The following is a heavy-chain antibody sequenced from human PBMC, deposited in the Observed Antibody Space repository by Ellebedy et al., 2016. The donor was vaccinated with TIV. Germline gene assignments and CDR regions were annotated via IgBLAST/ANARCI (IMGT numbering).Heavy chain of an antibody. CDR2: IDRHGSEV. D-gene: IGHD5-12*01. J-gene: IGHJ4*02. CDR3: ARGGGYDFDC. CDR1: GFTFSDYY. Sequence: PGGSLRLSCAASGFTFSDYYMSWIRQAPGKGLEWVANIDRHGSEVHYVDSVEGRFTISRDNAKSSLYLQMNSLRVEDTAVYYCARGGGYDFDCWGQGILVTVSS. V-gene: IGHV3-7*03.